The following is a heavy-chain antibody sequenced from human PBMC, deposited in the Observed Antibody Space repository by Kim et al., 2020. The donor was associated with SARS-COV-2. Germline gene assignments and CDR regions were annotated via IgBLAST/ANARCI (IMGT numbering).Heavy chain of an antibody. Sequence: KWNYDYAVFVKSRIIINADTSKNQFSLQLNSVTPEDTAVYYCARGLFYNSWGQGTLVTVSS. D-gene: IGHD3-22*01. CDR3: ARGLFYNS. CDR2: KWNY. J-gene: IGHJ4*02. V-gene: IGHV6-1*01.